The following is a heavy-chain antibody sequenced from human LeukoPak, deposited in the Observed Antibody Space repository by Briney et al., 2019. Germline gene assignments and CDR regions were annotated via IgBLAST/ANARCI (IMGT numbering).Heavy chain of an antibody. J-gene: IGHJ4*02. D-gene: IGHD3-16*02. CDR1: GFTFSSYE. Sequence: GGSLRLSCAASGFTFSSYEMNWVSQAPGKGLEWVSYISSSGSTIYYADSVKGRFTISRDNAKNSLYLQMNSLRAEDTAVYYCARGDVWYDYVWGSYRLFPTDYWGQGTLVTVSS. V-gene: IGHV3-48*03. CDR3: ARGDVWYDYVWGSYRLFPTDY. CDR2: ISSSGSTI.